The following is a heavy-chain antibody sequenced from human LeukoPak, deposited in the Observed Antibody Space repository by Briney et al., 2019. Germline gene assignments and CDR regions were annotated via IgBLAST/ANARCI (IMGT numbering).Heavy chain of an antibody. CDR2: ISSSSSTI. J-gene: IGHJ3*02. CDR3: ARDLGPIYDDAFDI. CDR1: GFTFSSYS. Sequence: GGSLRLSCAASGFTFSSYSMNWVRQAPGKGPEWVSYISSSSSTIYYADSVKGRFTISRDNAKNSLYLQMNSLRAEDTAVYYCARDLGPIYDDAFDIWGQGTMVTVSS. V-gene: IGHV3-48*01. D-gene: IGHD3-16*01.